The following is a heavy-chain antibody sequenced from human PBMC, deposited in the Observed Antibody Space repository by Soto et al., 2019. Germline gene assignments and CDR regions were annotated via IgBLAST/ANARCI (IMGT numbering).Heavy chain of an antibody. D-gene: IGHD2-15*01. Sequence: GGSLRLSCAASGFTFSSYAMHWVRQAPGKGLEWVAVISYDGSNKYYADSVKGRFTISRDNSKNTLYLQMNSLRAEDTAVYYCARDLAAPRKFYYYYGMDVWGQGTTVTVSS. V-gene: IGHV3-30-3*01. CDR2: ISYDGSNK. CDR1: GFTFSSYA. CDR3: ARDLAAPRKFYYYYGMDV. J-gene: IGHJ6*02.